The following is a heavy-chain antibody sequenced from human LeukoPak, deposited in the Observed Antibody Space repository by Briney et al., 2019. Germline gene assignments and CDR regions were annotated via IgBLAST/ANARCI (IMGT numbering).Heavy chain of an antibody. J-gene: IGHJ3*02. Sequence: SETLSLTCTVSGGSISSGDYYWSWLRQPPGTGLEWIGYIYYSGSTYYNPSLKSRVTISVDTSKNQFSLKLSSVTAADTAVYYCATRRITIFGVVIMSAFDIWGQGTMVTVSS. CDR3: ATRRITIFGVVIMSAFDI. CDR2: IYYSGST. CDR1: GGSISSGDYY. D-gene: IGHD3-3*01. V-gene: IGHV4-30-4*01.